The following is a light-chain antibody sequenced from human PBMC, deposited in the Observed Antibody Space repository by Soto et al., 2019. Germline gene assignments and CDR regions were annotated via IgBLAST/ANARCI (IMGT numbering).Light chain of an antibody. CDR3: CSYAGNSVI. V-gene: IGLV2-11*01. CDR1: SSDAGLYNY. Sequence: QSALTQPRSVSGSPGQSVTISCTGTSSDAGLYNYVSWYQQLPGKAPKLMIYDVRKRPSGVPDRFSGSKSGNTASLAISGLQAEDEADYYCCSYAGNSVIFGGGTKLTVL. CDR2: DVR. J-gene: IGLJ2*01.